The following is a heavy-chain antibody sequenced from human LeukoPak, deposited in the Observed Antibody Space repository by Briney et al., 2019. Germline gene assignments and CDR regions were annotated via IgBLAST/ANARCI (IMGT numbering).Heavy chain of an antibody. J-gene: IGHJ6*03. CDR2: IYTSGST. D-gene: IGHD6-19*01. Sequence: PSQTLSLTCTVSGGSISSGSYYWSWIRQPAGKGLEWIGRIYTSGSTNYNPSLKSRVTISVDTSKNQFSLKLSSVTAADTAVYYCARVGGSSGWYELAPTHYMDVWGKGTTVTISS. CDR3: ARVGGSSGWYELAPTHYMDV. V-gene: IGHV4-61*02. CDR1: GGSISSGSYY.